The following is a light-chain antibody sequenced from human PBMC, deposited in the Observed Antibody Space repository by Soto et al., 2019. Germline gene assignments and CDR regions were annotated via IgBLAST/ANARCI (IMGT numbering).Light chain of an antibody. J-gene: IGKJ1*01. V-gene: IGKV3-15*01. Sequence: EIVLTQSPATLSVSPGERATLSCRASQSVSSNLAWYQQKPGQXXXXXISGASTRATGTPARFSGSGSGTEFTLTISSLQSEDFALYYCQQYNIWPRTFGQG. CDR3: QQYNIWPRT. CDR1: QSVSSN. CDR2: GAS.